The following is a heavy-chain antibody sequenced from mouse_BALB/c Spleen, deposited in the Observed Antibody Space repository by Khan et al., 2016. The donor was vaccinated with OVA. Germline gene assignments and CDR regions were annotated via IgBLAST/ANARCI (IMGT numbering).Heavy chain of an antibody. V-gene: IGHV1-87*01. CDR1: GYTFTSYW. D-gene: IGHD1-1*01. CDR3: VRGGITSGYFDY. J-gene: IGHJ2*01. CDR2: IYHGDGYT. Sequence: VKLQQSGTELARPGASVKLSCKASGYTFTSYWMQWVKQRPGKGLEWIGAIYHGDGYTRYTQKFKGKATLTADKAATTAYIQLNSLASGDSASYFCVRGGITSGYFDYWGQGTTLTVSS.